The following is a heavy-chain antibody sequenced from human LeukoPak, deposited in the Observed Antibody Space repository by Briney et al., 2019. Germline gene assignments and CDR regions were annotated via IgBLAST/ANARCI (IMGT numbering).Heavy chain of an antibody. CDR1: GGSISSGGYY. CDR2: IYHSGST. Sequence: SETLSLTCTVSGGSISSGGYYWSWIRQPPGKGLEWIGYIYHSGSTYYNPSLKSRVTISVDRSKNQFSLKLSSVTAADTAVYYCARALVQKTAAINWFDPWGQGTLVTVSS. J-gene: IGHJ5*02. CDR3: ARALVQKTAAINWFDP. V-gene: IGHV4-30-2*01. D-gene: IGHD2-2*01.